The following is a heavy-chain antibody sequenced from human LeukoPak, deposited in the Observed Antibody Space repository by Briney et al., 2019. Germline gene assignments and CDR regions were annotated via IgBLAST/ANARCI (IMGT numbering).Heavy chain of an antibody. CDR3: ARVGGPGLDY. V-gene: IGHV1-18*01. Sequence: ASVRVSSMPSGYTFTIYGISWVRQAPGQGLEWMGWISAYNGNTNYAQKLQGRVTMTTDTSTSTAYMELRSLRSDDTAVYYCARVGGPGLDYWGQGTLVTVSS. CDR2: ISAYNGNT. CDR1: GYTFTIYG. J-gene: IGHJ4*02.